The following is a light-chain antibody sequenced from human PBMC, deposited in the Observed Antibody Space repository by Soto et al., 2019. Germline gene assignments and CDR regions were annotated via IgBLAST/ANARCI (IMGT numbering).Light chain of an antibody. CDR1: QSVSSNY. CDR3: QQYDTSPRT. J-gene: IGKJ1*01. Sequence: EVMLTQSPGTLSLSPGERGTFSCRASQSVSSNYLAWYQQKSGQAPRLLIYGASNRATGIPDRFSGSGSGTDVTLTIRRPEAEDFAVYYCQQYDTSPRTFGQGTKVEFK. CDR2: GAS. V-gene: IGKV3-20*01.